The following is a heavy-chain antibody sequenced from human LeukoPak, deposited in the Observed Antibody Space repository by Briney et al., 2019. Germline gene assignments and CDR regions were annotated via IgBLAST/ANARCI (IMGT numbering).Heavy chain of an antibody. J-gene: IGHJ1*01. CDR1: GGSISSGGYY. V-gene: IGHV4-30-2*01. CDR2: IYHSGST. D-gene: IGHD6-19*01. Sequence: SETLSLTCTVSGGSISSGGYYWSWIRQPPGKGLEWIGYIYHSGSTYYNPSLKSRVTISVDRSKNQFSLKLSSVTAADTAVYYCARGPSSGWYPIGYFQHWGQGTLVTVSS. CDR3: ARGPSSGWYPIGYFQH.